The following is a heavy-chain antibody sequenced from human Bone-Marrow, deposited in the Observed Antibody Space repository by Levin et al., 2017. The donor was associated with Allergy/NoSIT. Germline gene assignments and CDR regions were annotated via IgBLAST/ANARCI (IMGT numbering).Heavy chain of an antibody. Sequence: LSLTCAASGFTFNNYDIHWVRQAPGKGLEWVAVISFDGTNKYYADSVKGRFTISRDNSKNTLYLEMNSLSAEDTVVYYCAKQGHDSSGYYTGYFFDYWGQGTLVTVSS. CDR2: ISFDGTNK. CDR3: AKQGHDSSGYYTGYFFDY. J-gene: IGHJ4*02. V-gene: IGHV3-30*18. CDR1: GFTFNNYD. D-gene: IGHD3-22*01.